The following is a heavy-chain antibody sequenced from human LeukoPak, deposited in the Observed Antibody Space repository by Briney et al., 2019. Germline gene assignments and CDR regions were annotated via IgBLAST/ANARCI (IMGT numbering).Heavy chain of an antibody. CDR3: ARVECSSTSCYTFDY. CDR1: GYTFSSYG. CDR2: ISAYNGNT. D-gene: IGHD2-2*02. J-gene: IGHJ4*02. V-gene: IGHV1-18*01. Sequence: ASVNVSCKASGYTFSSYGISWVRQAPGQGIEWMGWISAYNGNTNYAQKPQGRVTMTTDTSTSTAYMELKSLRSDDTAVYYCARVECSSTSCYTFDYWGQGTLVTVSS.